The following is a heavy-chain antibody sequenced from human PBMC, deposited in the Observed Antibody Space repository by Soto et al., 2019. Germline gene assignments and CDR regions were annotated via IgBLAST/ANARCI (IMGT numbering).Heavy chain of an antibody. CDR2: IYYSGST. D-gene: IGHD3-9*01. J-gene: IGHJ4*02. CDR3: ARHCDDILTGYYYYFDY. V-gene: IGHV4-39*01. Sequence: SETLSLTCTVSGGSISSSSYYWGWIRQPPGKGLEWIGSIYYSGSTYYNPSLKSRVTISVDTSKNQFSLKLSSVTAADTAVYFCARHCDDILTGYYYYFDYWGQGTLVTVSS. CDR1: GGSISSSSYY.